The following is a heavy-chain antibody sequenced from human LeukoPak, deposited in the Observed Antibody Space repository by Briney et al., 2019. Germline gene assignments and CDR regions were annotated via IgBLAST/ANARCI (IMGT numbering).Heavy chain of an antibody. J-gene: IGHJ4*02. CDR1: GGSFSGYY. Sequence: SETLSLTCAVYGGSFSGYYWSWIRQPPGKGLEWIGEINHSGSTNYNPSLKSRVTISVDTSKLQFSLKLSSVTAADTAVYYCAREGSRGYRALDYWGQGTLVTVSS. CDR3: AREGSRGYRALDY. V-gene: IGHV4-34*01. CDR2: INHSGST. D-gene: IGHD5-18*01.